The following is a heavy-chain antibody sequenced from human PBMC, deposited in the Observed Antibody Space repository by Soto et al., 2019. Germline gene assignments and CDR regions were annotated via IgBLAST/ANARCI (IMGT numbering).Heavy chain of an antibody. CDR2: ITITGDGT. CDR1: GFTFSSHA. V-gene: IGHV3-23*01. J-gene: IGHJ4*02. CDR3: VKGGSGSYPGDFGS. D-gene: IGHD1-26*01. Sequence: GGSLRLSCAASGFTFSSHAMNWVRQAPGKGLEWVSTITITGDGTYYANFVKGRFTISRDISKNTLYLQMNSLRDEDTAIYYCVKGGSGSYPGDFGSWGQGTVVTVSS.